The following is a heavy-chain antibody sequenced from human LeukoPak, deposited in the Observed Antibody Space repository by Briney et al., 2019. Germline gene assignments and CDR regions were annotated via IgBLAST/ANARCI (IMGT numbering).Heavy chain of an antibody. V-gene: IGHV3-74*01. Sequence: GGSLRLSCAASGSTFSTYWMHWVRQAPGKGLVWVSRINGDGSSTSYGVSVEGRFAISRDNAKNTLYLQMNGLRVEDTAVYYCARALGDIRGQGTLVTVSS. CDR2: INGDGSST. J-gene: IGHJ4*02. CDR3: ARALGDI. CDR1: GSTFSTYW.